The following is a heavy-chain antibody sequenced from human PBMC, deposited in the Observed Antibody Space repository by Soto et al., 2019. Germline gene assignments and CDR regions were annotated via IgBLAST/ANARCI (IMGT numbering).Heavy chain of an antibody. CDR2: ISYDGSNK. V-gene: IGHV3-30-3*01. CDR1: GFTFSSYA. D-gene: IGHD2-2*01. CDR3: AAQPDIVLVPAETPGY. J-gene: IGHJ4*02. Sequence: QVQLVESGGGVVQPGRSLRLSCAASGFTFSSYAMHWVRQAPGKGLEWVAVISYDGSNKYYADSVKGRFTISRDNSKNTLYMQMNSLRAEDTAVYYCAAQPDIVLVPAETPGYWGQGTLVTVSS.